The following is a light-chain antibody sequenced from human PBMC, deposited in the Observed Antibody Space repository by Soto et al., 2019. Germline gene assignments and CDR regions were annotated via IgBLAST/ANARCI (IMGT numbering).Light chain of an antibody. Sequence: DIQMTQSPSTLSASVGDRVTITCRASQSISSWLAWYQQKPGKAPKLLIYDASSLESGVPSRFSGSGSGTEFTLTISSLQPDDFATDYCQQYNSYWTFGQGTKV. J-gene: IGKJ1*01. V-gene: IGKV1-5*01. CDR3: QQYNSYWT. CDR2: DAS. CDR1: QSISSW.